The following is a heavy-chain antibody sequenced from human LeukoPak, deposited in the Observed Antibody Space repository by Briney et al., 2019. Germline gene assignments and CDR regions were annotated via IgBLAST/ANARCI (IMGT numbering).Heavy chain of an antibody. V-gene: IGHV3-33*01. Sequence: QAGGSLRLSCEAPGLTFSSYGMHGVGQAQGKGLEGVAVIWYDGSNKYYADSVKGRFTISRDNSKNTLYLQMNSLRAEDTAVYYCARTGFNYDSPLWYWGQGTLVTVSS. CDR3: ARTGFNYDSPLWY. J-gene: IGHJ4*02. D-gene: IGHD3-22*01. CDR2: IWYDGSNK. CDR1: GLTFSSYG.